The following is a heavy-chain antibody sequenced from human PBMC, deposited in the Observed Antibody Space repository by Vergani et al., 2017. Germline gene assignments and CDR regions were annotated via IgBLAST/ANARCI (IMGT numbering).Heavy chain of an antibody. CDR1: GYTFTSDD. D-gene: IGHD2-2*01. V-gene: IGHV1-8*03. CDR2: MNPISGNT. CDR3: VRDPDIVVVPAAPYYYYYYGMDV. J-gene: IGHJ6*02. Sequence: QVQLVQSGAEVKKPGASVKVSCKASGYTFTSDDINWVRQATGQGLEWMGWMNPISGNTGYAQNLQGRLTITRDTSVNTAYMELSSLTSEDMAVYYCVRDPDIVVVPAAPYYYYYYGMDVWGQGTTVTVSS.